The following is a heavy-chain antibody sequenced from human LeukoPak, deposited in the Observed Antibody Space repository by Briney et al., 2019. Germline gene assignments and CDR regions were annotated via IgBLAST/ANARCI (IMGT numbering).Heavy chain of an antibody. D-gene: IGHD5-18*01. CDR2: TGTSSSYI. V-gene: IGHV3-21*01. Sequence: PGGSLRLSCAASGFTFSSYSMNWVRQAPGKGLEWVSSTGTSSSYIYYADSLKGRFTISRDNAKNSLYLQMNSLRAEDTAVYYCARRATSERGHSYGLDYWGQGTLVTVSS. CDR1: GFTFSSYS. CDR3: ARRATSERGHSYGLDY. J-gene: IGHJ4*02.